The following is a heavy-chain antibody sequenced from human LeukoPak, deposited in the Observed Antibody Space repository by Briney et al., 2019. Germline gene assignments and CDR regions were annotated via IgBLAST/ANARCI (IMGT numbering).Heavy chain of an antibody. CDR2: MYHSGST. J-gene: IGHJ4*02. Sequence: PSETLALTCGFPDYSISSGYHLGWIRQPPRKWQEWIGSMYHSGSTYYNPSLKGRVTISVDMSKNQFSLQLSSVTAADTAVYYCVRYSTGWFGSCDYWGQGTLVTVSS. V-gene: IGHV4-38-2*01. CDR1: DYSISSGYH. D-gene: IGHD6-19*01. CDR3: VRYSTGWFGSCDY.